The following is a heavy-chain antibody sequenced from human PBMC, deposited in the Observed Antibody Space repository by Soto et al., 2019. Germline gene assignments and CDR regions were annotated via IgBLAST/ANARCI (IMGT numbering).Heavy chain of an antibody. J-gene: IGHJ5*02. CDR1: GYIFITYG. CDR2: ISPYNGNT. D-gene: IGHD3-10*01. Sequence: ASVKVSCKASGYIFITYGISWVRQAPGQGLEWIGRISPYNGNTNYAQNLQGRVTMTTDTSTSTAYMELRSLRSDDTAVYYCARAQFYSGSGNYYNLMFDPWGQGTQVTVSS. CDR3: ARAQFYSGSGNYYNLMFDP. V-gene: IGHV1-18*01.